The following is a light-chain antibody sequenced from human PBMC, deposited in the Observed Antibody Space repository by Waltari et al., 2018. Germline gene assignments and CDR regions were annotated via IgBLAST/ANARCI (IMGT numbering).Light chain of an antibody. V-gene: IGKV1-9*01. Sequence: DIQLTQSPSFLSASVGDRVTITCRASQGINIYLAWYQQKPGKAPKLLIYAASTLQSGVPSRFSGSGSGTEFTLTISSLQPDDFATYHCQQYKSPPWTFGQGTKVEIK. CDR3: QQYKSPPWT. CDR1: QGINIY. CDR2: AAS. J-gene: IGKJ1*01.